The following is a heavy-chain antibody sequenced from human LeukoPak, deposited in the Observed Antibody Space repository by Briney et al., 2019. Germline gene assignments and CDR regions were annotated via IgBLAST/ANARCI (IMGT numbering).Heavy chain of an antibody. CDR3: ARDAGSYYVEYFHH. CDR2: ISYDGSNK. J-gene: IGHJ1*01. D-gene: IGHD1-26*01. V-gene: IGHV3-30-3*01. Sequence: PGGSLRLSCAASGFTFSSYAMHWVRQAPGKGLEWVAVISYDGSNKYYADSVKGRFTISRDNSKNTLYLQMNSLRAEDTAVYYCARDAGSYYVEYFHHWGQGTLVTVSS. CDR1: GFTFSSYA.